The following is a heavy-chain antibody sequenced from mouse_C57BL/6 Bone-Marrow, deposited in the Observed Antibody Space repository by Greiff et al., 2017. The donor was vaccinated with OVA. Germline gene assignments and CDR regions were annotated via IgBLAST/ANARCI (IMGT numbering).Heavy chain of an antibody. D-gene: IGHD3-2*02. Sequence: EVQLQQSGPELVKPGASVKIPCKASGYTFTDYNMDWVKQSHGKSLEWIGDINPNTGGTIYNQKFKGKATLTVDKSSSTAYMELRSLTSEDTAVYYCARRQLRLLSYAMDYWCQGTSVTVSS. CDR2: INPNTGGT. J-gene: IGHJ4*01. CDR1: GYTFTDYN. V-gene: IGHV1-18*01. CDR3: ARRQLRLLSYAMDY.